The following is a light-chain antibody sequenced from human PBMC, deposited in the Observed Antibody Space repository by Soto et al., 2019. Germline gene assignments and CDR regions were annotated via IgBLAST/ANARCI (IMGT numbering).Light chain of an antibody. V-gene: IGLV2-14*01. CDR3: SSYTSSGTLYV. J-gene: IGLJ1*01. Sequence: QSALTQPASLSGSPGQSITMACTGTSSDIGGSKYVSWYQQHPGKAPKLMIYEVTYRPSGVSDRFSGSKSGNTASLTVSGLQAEDEADYYCSSYTSSGTLYVFGTGTKVTVL. CDR1: SSDIGGSKY. CDR2: EVT.